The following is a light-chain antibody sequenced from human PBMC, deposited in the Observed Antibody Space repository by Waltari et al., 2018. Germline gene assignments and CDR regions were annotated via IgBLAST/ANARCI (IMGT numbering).Light chain of an antibody. J-gene: IGKJ2*01. CDR3: LEYTAYSHT. CDR2: KAS. Sequence: DIQMTQSPSTLSASVGDRVTITCRASQNISSWLTWYQQKPGKAPKLLIYKASNVESGVPSRFSGTGSATEFTLTISSLQPDDFAAYYCLEYTAYSHTFGQGTKLDIK. CDR1: QNISSW. V-gene: IGKV1-5*03.